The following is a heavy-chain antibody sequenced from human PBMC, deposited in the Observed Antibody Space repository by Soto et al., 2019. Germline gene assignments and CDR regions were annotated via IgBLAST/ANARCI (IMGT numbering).Heavy chain of an antibody. CDR3: AKVDYGGRGRAVDI. CDR1: GFTFSSYA. CDR2: ISGSGGST. V-gene: IGHV3-23*01. Sequence: GGSLRLSCAASGFTFSSYAMSWVRQAPGKGLEWVSGISGSGGSTYYADSVKGRFTISRDNSKNTLYLQVNSLRAEDTAVYYCAKVDYGGRGRAVDIWGQGAMVTVSS. J-gene: IGHJ3*02. D-gene: IGHD4-17*01.